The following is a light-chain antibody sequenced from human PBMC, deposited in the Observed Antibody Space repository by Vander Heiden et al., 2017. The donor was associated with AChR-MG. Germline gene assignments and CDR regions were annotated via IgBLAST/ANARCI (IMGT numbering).Light chain of an antibody. CDR2: AAS. J-gene: IGKJ1*01. V-gene: IGKV1-8*01. CDR3: QQGDRYPPWR. CDR1: QGISSY. Sequence: AIRITQSPSSLSASTGDRVTITCRASQGISSYLAWYQQKPGKAPKLLIYAASTLQSGVPSRFSGTGPGTDFTLTMSCLQSEDFATYYCQQGDRYPPWRFGQGTKVGI.